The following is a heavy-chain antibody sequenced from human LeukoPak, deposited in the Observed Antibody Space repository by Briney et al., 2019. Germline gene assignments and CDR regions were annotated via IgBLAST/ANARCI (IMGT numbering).Heavy chain of an antibody. CDR1: GYTFTSYA. CDR3: ARDGDYSTYYYYYMDV. Sequence: RRASVKVSCKASGYTFTSYAMNWVRQAPGQGLEWMGWINTNTGNPTYAQGFTGRFVFSLDTSVSTAYLQISSLKAEDTAVYYCARDGDYSTYYYYYMDVWGKGTMVTVSS. D-gene: IGHD4-17*01. J-gene: IGHJ6*03. CDR2: INTNTGNP. V-gene: IGHV7-4-1*02.